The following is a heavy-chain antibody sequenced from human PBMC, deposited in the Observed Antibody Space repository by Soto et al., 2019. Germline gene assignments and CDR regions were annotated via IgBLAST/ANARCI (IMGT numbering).Heavy chain of an antibody. D-gene: IGHD6-19*01. CDR1: GYTLTSYG. Sequence: QFQLVQSGAEVRKPGVSVKVSCKASGYTLTSYGISWVRQAPGQGLEWMGWISVYSGNTNYAQKFQGRVSMTRDTATSTAYMELRSLRSDDTDVYYCATLAVAGSVNWFDPWGQGTLVTVSS. V-gene: IGHV1-18*04. J-gene: IGHJ5*02. CDR3: ATLAVAGSVNWFDP. CDR2: ISVYSGNT.